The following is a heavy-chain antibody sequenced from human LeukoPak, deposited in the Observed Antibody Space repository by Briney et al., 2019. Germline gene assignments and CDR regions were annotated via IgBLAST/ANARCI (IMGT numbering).Heavy chain of an antibody. J-gene: IGHJ4*02. Sequence: SETLSLTCTVSGGSIRSYYWSWIRQPPGKGLEWIGYIYYSGSTNYNPSLKSRVTMSVDTSKNQFSLKLSSVTAADTAVYYCARHDAAAYRRYFDYWGQGTLVTVSS. CDR3: ARHDAAAYRRYFDY. D-gene: IGHD6-13*01. CDR2: IYYSGST. CDR1: GGSIRSYY. V-gene: IGHV4-59*08.